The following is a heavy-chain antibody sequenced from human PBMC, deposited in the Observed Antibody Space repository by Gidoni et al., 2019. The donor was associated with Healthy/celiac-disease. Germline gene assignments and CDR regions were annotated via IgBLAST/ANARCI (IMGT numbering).Heavy chain of an antibody. CDR3: ARELVAATFPDYYYGMDV. CDR2: SIPIFGTA. V-gene: IGHV1-69*01. D-gene: IGHD2-15*01. J-gene: IGHJ6*02. CDR1: GGTFSSSA. Sequence: QVQLVQSGAEVTKPASSVQVSCQASGGTFSSSAISWLRQAPGQGLEWMGGSIPIFGTANYAQKFQGRVTITADESTSTADMELSSLRSEDTAVYYCARELVAATFPDYYYGMDVWGQGTTVTVSS.